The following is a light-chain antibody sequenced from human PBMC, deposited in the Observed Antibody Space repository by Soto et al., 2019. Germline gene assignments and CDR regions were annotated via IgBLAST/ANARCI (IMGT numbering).Light chain of an antibody. Sequence: DIVMTQSPLYLPVTPGEPASISCRSSQRLLYTNGRYYLDWYLQKPGQSPQLLIYLGSNRAPGGAGRLSGGGAGTDFTLKISRVEGEDVGSYYCMQALQTRTCGQGTKVDIK. J-gene: IGKJ1*01. V-gene: IGKV2-28*01. CDR2: LGS. CDR1: QRLLYTNGRYY. CDR3: MQALQTRT.